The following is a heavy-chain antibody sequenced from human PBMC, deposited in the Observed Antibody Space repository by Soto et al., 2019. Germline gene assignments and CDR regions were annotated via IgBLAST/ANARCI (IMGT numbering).Heavy chain of an antibody. D-gene: IGHD1-26*01. CDR1: GGSISTPNYY. CDR3: ARRYTGSYYDY. Sequence: SETLSLTCTVSGGSISTPNYYWGWIRQPPWKGLEWIGSIYYSGSTYYNPSLKSRVTISVDTSRTQFSLRLTSVTAADTAVYYCARRYTGSYYDYWGQGTLVTVSS. CDR2: IYYSGST. V-gene: IGHV4-39*01. J-gene: IGHJ4*02.